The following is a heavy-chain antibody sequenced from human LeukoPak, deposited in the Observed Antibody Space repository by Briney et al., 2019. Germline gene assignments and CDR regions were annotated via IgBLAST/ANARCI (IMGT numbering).Heavy chain of an antibody. Sequence: PGRSLRLSCAASGFTFSSYGMHWVRQAPGKGLEWVAVISYDGSNKYYADSEKGRFTISRDNSKNTLYLQMNSLRAEDTAVYYCAKDLRSGGAAGYYYYGMDVWGQGTTVTVSS. J-gene: IGHJ6*02. CDR3: AKDLRSGGAAGYYYYGMDV. CDR1: GFTFSSYG. V-gene: IGHV3-30*18. D-gene: IGHD6-13*01. CDR2: ISYDGSNK.